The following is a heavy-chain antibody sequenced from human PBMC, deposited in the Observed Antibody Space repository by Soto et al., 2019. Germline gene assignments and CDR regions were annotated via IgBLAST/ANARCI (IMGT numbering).Heavy chain of an antibody. CDR1: GGSISSGNYY. D-gene: IGHD2-15*01. Sequence: QVQLQESGPGLVKPSQTLSLTCTVSGGSISSGNYYWSWIRQPPGKGLEWIGFISYSGSAYYNQSLKSRVTISVDTSKNQFSLNLSFVTAADTAVYYCATMGTPATGLYYFAYWGQGTLVTVSS. CDR2: ISYSGSA. CDR3: ATMGTPATGLYYFAY. J-gene: IGHJ4*02. V-gene: IGHV4-30-4*01.